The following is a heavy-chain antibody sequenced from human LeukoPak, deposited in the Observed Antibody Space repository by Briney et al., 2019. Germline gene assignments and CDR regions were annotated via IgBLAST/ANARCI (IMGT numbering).Heavy chain of an antibody. D-gene: IGHD4-23*01. Sequence: PGGSLRLSCAASGFTFSSYGMHWVRQAPGKGLEWVAVISYDGSNKYYADSVKGRFTISGDNAKNSLYLQMNSLRAEDTTLYYCARGGSYGGYHSYWGQGTLVTVSS. CDR3: ARGGSYGGYHSY. V-gene: IGHV3-30*03. CDR2: ISYDGSNK. CDR1: GFTFSSYG. J-gene: IGHJ4*02.